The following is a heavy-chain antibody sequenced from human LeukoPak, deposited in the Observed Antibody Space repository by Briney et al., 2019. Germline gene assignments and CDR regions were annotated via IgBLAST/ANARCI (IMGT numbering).Heavy chain of an antibody. CDR3: AREGYSGYDYNLPFDY. CDR2: ISAYNGNT. D-gene: IGHD5-12*01. CDR1: GYTFTSYG. J-gene: IGHJ4*02. Sequence: ASVKVSCKASGYTFTSYGISWVRQAPGQGLEWMGWISAYNGNTNYAQKLQGRVTMTTDTSTSTAYMELRSLGSDDTAVYYCAREGYSGYDYNLPFDYWGQGTLVTVSS. V-gene: IGHV1-18*01.